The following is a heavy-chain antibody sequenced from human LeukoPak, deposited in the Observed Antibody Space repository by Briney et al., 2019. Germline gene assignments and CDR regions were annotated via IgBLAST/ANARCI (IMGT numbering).Heavy chain of an antibody. CDR1: GYTFTDYH. V-gene: IGHV1-46*01. D-gene: IGHD7-27*01. Sequence: ASVKVSFTASGYTFTDYHVHWVRQAPGLGLEWMGDINFSVGTTTSAQRFQGRLTMTSDTSTSTVYMELSSLRSEDTAVYYCARVRDTGTLYMASDYWGQGTLVTVSS. CDR2: INFSVGTT. J-gene: IGHJ4*02. CDR3: ARVRDTGTLYMASDY.